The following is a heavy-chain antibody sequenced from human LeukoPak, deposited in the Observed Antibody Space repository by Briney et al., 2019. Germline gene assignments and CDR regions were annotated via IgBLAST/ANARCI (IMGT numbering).Heavy chain of an antibody. CDR2: INHSGST. D-gene: IGHD3-16*01. Sequence: SETLSLTCAVYGGSFSGYYWSWIRQPPGKGLEWIGEINHSGSTNYNPSLKSRVTISVDTSKNQFSLKLSSVTAADTAVYYCASLPLGGSRSYVDYWGQGTLVTVSS. J-gene: IGHJ4*02. CDR3: ASLPLGGSRSYVDY. V-gene: IGHV4-34*01. CDR1: GGSFSGYY.